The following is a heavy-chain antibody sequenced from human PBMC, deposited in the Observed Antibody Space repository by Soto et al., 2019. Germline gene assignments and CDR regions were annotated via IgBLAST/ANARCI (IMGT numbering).Heavy chain of an antibody. CDR1: GGSVSDSSSYY. Sequence: QLQLQESGPGLVKPSETLSLTCSVSGGSVSDSSSYYWAWVRQPPGKGLEWIATIYYSGSTYYKSSLKSRVPISLDTSKNYFSLKLGSVTAADTAVYYCARIVLAGFPSYYFDNWGQGTLVTVSS. D-gene: IGHD3-9*01. CDR2: IYYSGST. V-gene: IGHV4-39*02. CDR3: ARIVLAGFPSYYFDN. J-gene: IGHJ4*02.